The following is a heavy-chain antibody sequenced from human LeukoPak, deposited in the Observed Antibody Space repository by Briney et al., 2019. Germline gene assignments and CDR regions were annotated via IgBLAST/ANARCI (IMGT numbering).Heavy chain of an antibody. D-gene: IGHD2-2*01. Sequence: GGSLRLSCAASGFTFSSFALSWVRQAPGKGLEWVSSSGSGDSTYYMESVKGQFTISRDNSENTLYLQMNSLRADDTAVYYCAKCRSLSPAAAINYWGQGTLVTVSS. J-gene: IGHJ4*02. CDR2: SGSGDST. CDR1: GFTFSSFA. CDR3: AKCRSLSPAAAINY. V-gene: IGHV3-23*01.